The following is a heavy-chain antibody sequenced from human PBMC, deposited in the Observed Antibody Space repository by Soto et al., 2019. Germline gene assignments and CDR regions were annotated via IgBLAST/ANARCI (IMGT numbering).Heavy chain of an antibody. V-gene: IGHV3-53*01. D-gene: IGHD6-6*01. CDR1: GFTVSSNY. CDR2: IYSGGST. CDR3: ARDSSIASYYYYGMDV. J-gene: IGHJ6*02. Sequence: LRLSCAASGFTVSSNYMSWVRQAPGKGLELVSVIYSGGSTYYADSVKCRFTISRDNSKNTLYLQMNSLRAEDTAVYYCARDSSIASYYYYGMDVWGQGTTVTVSS.